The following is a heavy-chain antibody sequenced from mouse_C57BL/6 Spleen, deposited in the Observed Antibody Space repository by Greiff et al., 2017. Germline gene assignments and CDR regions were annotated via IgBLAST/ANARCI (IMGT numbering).Heavy chain of an antibody. CDR2: INPGSGGT. CDR1: GYDFTNSL. J-gene: IGHJ2*01. CDR3: ARRDYGSSYGVFDY. D-gene: IGHD1-1*01. V-gene: IGHV1-54*01. Sequence: VQLQQSGAELVRPGTSVKVSCKASGYDFTNSLIEWVKQRPGQGLEWIGVINPGSGGTNYNEKFKGKATLTADKSSSTAYMQLSSLTSEDSAVYFCARRDYGSSYGVFDYWRQGTTLTVSS.